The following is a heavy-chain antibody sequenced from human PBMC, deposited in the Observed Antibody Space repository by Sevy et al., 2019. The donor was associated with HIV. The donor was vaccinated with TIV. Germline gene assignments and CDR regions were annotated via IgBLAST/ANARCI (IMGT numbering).Heavy chain of an antibody. CDR2: IGTLGDT. CDR3: VGGLQTHCDRTACPLDH. Sequence: GGSLRLSCAGYGFSFSGSDMHWVRQPTGKGLEWISSIGTLGDTFYADSVKGRFTISRDNAKSSLYLEMSNLRAGDTAIYYCVGGLQTHCDRTACPLDHWGQGTLVTVSS. J-gene: IGHJ5*02. V-gene: IGHV3-13*01. CDR1: GFSFSGSD. D-gene: IGHD2-21*01.